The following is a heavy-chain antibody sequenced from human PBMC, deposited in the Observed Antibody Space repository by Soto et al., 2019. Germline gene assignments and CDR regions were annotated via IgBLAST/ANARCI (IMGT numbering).Heavy chain of an antibody. Sequence: GASVKVSCKAPGGTFSIYAISWVRQAPGQGLEWMGGIIPMFGTANYAQRFQDRVTITADESTNTVYMELSRLRSDDTAVYYCARGSVLVPAADYWGQGTLVTVSS. V-gene: IGHV1-69*13. CDR1: GGTFSIYA. CDR2: IIPMFGTA. J-gene: IGHJ4*02. D-gene: IGHD2-2*01. CDR3: ARGSVLVPAADY.